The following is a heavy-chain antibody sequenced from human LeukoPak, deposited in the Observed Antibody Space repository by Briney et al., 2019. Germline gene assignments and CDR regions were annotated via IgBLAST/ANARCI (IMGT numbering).Heavy chain of an antibody. Sequence: SVKVSCKASGGTFSSYAISWVRQAPGQGLEWMGGIIPIFGTANYAQKFQGRVTITADESTSTAYMELSSLRSEDTAVYCCASGSTVTRCMDYWGQGTLVTVSS. V-gene: IGHV1-69*01. CDR2: IIPIFGTA. CDR3: ASGSTVTRCMDY. CDR1: GGTFSSYA. D-gene: IGHD4-17*01. J-gene: IGHJ4*02.